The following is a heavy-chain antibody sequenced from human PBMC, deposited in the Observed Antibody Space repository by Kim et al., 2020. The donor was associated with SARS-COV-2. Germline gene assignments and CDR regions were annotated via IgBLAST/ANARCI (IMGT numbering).Heavy chain of an antibody. J-gene: IGHJ4*02. D-gene: IGHD3-9*01. V-gene: IGHV1-69*01. Sequence: QKCQGRVTITADESTSTAYMELSSLRSEDTAVYYCAREDYDILTGYSIDYWGQGTLVTVSS. CDR3: AREDYDILTGYSIDY.